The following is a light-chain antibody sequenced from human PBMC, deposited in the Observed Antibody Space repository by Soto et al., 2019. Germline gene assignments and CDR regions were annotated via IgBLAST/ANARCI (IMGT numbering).Light chain of an antibody. CDR2: GAS. CDR1: QGIGNA. Sequence: AIQMTQSPSSLSASVGDRVTISCRASQGIGNALGWYQQKPRKPPKVLIYGASNLQSGVPPRFSGSGSGTAFTLAISSLQPEDSATYYCLQDINYPWTFGQGTKVEIK. V-gene: IGKV1-6*01. J-gene: IGKJ1*01. CDR3: LQDINYPWT.